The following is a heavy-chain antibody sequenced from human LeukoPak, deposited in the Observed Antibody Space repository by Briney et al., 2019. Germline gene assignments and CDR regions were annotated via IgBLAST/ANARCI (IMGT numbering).Heavy chain of an antibody. D-gene: IGHD3-3*01. CDR2: ISGSGGIGGTT. V-gene: IGHV3-23*01. CDR1: GFTFSDYA. Sequence: GGSLRLSCAASGFTFSDYAMTWVRQAPGKGLEWVSSISGSGGIGGTTHYADSVKGRFTISRDNSRNTLYLQMNSLRAEDTAIYYYEKDFRFGVVIAGWGQGTLVTVSS. J-gene: IGHJ4*02. CDR3: EKDFRFGVVIAG.